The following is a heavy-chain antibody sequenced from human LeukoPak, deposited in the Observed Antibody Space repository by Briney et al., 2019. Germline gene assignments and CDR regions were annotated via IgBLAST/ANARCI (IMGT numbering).Heavy chain of an antibody. Sequence: SETLSLTCTVSGGSISSSSYYWGWIRQPPRKGLEWIGSIFFSGSAYNNPSLKSRVTISVDTSKNQFSLKLSSVTAADTAVYYCAANSSSSTWVSNWFDPWGQGTLVTVSS. CDR3: AANSSSSTWVSNWFDP. J-gene: IGHJ5*02. CDR2: IFFSGSA. V-gene: IGHV4-39*07. D-gene: IGHD6-13*01. CDR1: GGSISSSSYY.